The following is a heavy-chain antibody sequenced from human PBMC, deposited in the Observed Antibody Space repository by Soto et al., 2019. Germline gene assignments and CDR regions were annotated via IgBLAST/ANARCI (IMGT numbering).Heavy chain of an antibody. CDR3: ARDSLRYDSSGYYYAHRVPFDY. Sequence: SETLSLTCAVYGGSFSGYYWSWIRQPPGKGLEWIGEINHSGSTNYNPSLKSRVTISVDTSKNQFSLKLSSVTAADTAVYYCARDSLRYDSSGYYYAHRVPFDYWGQGTLVTVSS. CDR1: GGSFSGYY. J-gene: IGHJ4*02. D-gene: IGHD3-22*01. V-gene: IGHV4-34*01. CDR2: INHSGST.